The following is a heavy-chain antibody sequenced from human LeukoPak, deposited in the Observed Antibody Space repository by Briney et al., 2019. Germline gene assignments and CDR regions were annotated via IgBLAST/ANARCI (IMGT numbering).Heavy chain of an antibody. CDR2: INHSGST. CDR1: GGSFSGYY. J-gene: IGHJ3*02. Sequence: SETLSLTCAVYGGSFSGYYWRWIRQPPGKGLEWIGEINHSGSTNYSPSLKCGVIISVDTSKNQFSLNLSSVTAADTAVYYCARGLPLRYFDRYSRAPVAFDIWGQGTMVTVSS. CDR3: ARGLPLRYFDRYSRAPVAFDI. D-gene: IGHD3-9*01. V-gene: IGHV4-34*01.